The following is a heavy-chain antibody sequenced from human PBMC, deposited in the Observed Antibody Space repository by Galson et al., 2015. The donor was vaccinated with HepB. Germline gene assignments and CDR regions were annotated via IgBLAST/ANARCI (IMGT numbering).Heavy chain of an antibody. CDR2: ISGSGGST. V-gene: IGHV3-23*01. Sequence: SLRLSCAASGFTFSSYAMSWVRQAPGKGLEWVSAISGSGGSTYYADSVKGRFTISRDNSKNTLYLQMNSLRAEDTAVYYCAKADYDFWSGYPPVGYYGMDVWGQGTTVTVSS. J-gene: IGHJ6*02. CDR3: AKADYDFWSGYPPVGYYGMDV. D-gene: IGHD3-3*01. CDR1: GFTFSSYA.